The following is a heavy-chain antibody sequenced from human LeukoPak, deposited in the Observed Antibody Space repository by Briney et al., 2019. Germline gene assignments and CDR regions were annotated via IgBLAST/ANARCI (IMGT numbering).Heavy chain of an antibody. CDR1: GYSISSGYY. V-gene: IGHV4-38-2*01. J-gene: IGHJ5*02. Sequence: SVTLSLTCAVAGYSISSGYYWGWIRQPPGKGLEWIGGIYHSGSTYYNPSLKSRVTISVDTSKNQFSLKLSSVTAADTAVYYCARQGIHCSSTSCYGDWFDPWGQGTLVTVSS. CDR2: IYHSGST. D-gene: IGHD2-2*01. CDR3: ARQGIHCSSTSCYGDWFDP.